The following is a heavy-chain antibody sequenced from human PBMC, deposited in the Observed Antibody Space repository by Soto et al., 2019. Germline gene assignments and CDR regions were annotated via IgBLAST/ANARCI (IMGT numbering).Heavy chain of an antibody. V-gene: IGHV4-39*01. CDR1: GGSISSSSYY. CDR3: ARQRINEDTAMEFDY. Sequence: QLQLQESGPGLVKPSETLSLTCTVSGGSISSSSYYWGWIREPPGKGLEWIGRIYYSGSTYYNPSLKSRVTISVDTSKNQFSRKLSSVTAADTAVYYCARQRINEDTAMEFDYWGQRTLVTVSS. CDR2: IYYSGST. J-gene: IGHJ4*02. D-gene: IGHD5-18*01.